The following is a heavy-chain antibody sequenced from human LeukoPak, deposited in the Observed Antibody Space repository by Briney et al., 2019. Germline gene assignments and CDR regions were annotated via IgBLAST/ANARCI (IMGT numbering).Heavy chain of an antibody. CDR3: ARGDCPRGGYADC. Sequence: GGSLRLSCAASGFTFRSYGMHWVRQAPGQGLEWVAVIWYGGNTKYYADSVKGRFTISRDNSKNTLYLQMDSLRAEDTAVYYCARGDCPRGGYADCWGQGTLVTVSS. J-gene: IGHJ4*02. D-gene: IGHD5-24*01. CDR1: GFTFRSYG. CDR2: IWYGGNTK. V-gene: IGHV3-33*01.